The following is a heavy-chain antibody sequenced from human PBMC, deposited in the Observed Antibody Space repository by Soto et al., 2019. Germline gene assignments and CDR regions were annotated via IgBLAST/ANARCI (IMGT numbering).Heavy chain of an antibody. CDR2: IYHSGST. J-gene: IGHJ6*02. Sequence: QLQLQESGSGLVKPSQTLSLTCAVSGGSISSGGYSWSWMRQPPGKGLEWIGYIYHSGSTYYNPSLKSRVTIAVDRPKTHFSLKLSSVTAAHTAVYYCARAPDVWGQGTTVTVSS. CDR1: GGSISSGGYS. CDR3: ARAPDV. V-gene: IGHV4-30-2*01.